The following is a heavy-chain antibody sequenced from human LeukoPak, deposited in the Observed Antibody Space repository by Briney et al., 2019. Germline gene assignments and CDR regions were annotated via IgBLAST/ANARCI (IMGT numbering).Heavy chain of an antibody. J-gene: IGHJ4*02. CDR3: ARARGTLVPAAKGDY. CDR2: ISSSSSSI. V-gene: IGHV3-21*01. Sequence: GGSLRLSCAASGFTFSSYSMNWVRQAPGKGLEWVSSISSSSSSIYYADSLKGRFTISRDNAKNSLYLQMNSLRAEDSAVYYCARARGTLVPAAKGDYWGQGTLVTVSS. CDR1: GFTFSSYS. D-gene: IGHD2-2*01.